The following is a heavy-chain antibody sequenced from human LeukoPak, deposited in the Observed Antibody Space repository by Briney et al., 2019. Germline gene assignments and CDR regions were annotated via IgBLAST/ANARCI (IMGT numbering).Heavy chain of an antibody. Sequence: PSETLSLTCTVSGGSISSYSWSWIRQPAGKGLEWIGHIYSSGSTNYNPSLKSRVTMSVDTSKNQFSLKLRSVTAADTAVYYCARDLHYYDSSGHNWFDPWGQGTLVTVSS. CDR1: GGSISSYS. CDR2: IYSSGST. CDR3: ARDLHYYDSSGHNWFDP. D-gene: IGHD3-22*01. V-gene: IGHV4-4*07. J-gene: IGHJ5*02.